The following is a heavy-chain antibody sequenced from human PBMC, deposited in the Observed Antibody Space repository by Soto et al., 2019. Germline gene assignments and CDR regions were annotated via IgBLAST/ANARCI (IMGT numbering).Heavy chain of an antibody. CDR3: ARESYDSSGGYYQYYFDY. V-gene: IGHV3-53*01. Sequence: GGSLRLSCAASGFTVSSNYMSWVRQAPGKGLEWVSVIYTGGSTDYADSVKGRFTISRDNSKNTLYLQMNSLRAEDTAVYYCARESYDSSGGYYQYYFDYWGQGTLVTVSS. CDR2: IYTGGST. CDR1: GFTVSSNY. J-gene: IGHJ4*02. D-gene: IGHD3-22*01.